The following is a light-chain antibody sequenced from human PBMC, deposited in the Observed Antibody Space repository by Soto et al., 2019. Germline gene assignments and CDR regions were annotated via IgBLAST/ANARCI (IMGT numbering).Light chain of an antibody. CDR2: EIS. CDR3: YSYAGRTVV. V-gene: IGLV2-8*01. Sequence: QSVLTQPPSASGSPGQSVTISCSGTSSDVGGYNYVSWYQQHPGKAPKLMIYEISKRPSGVPDRFSGSKSGNTASLTVSGLQAEDEADYYCYSYAGRTVVFGGGTQLT. CDR1: SSDVGGYNY. J-gene: IGLJ2*01.